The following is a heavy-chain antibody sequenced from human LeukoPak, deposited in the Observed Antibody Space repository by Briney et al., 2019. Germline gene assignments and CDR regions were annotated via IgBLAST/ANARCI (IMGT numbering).Heavy chain of an antibody. CDR1: GGSISSSSYY. Sequence: SETLSLTCTVPGGSISSSSYYWGWIRQPPGKGLEWIGSIYYSGSTYYNPSLKSRVTIPVDTSKNQFSLKLSSVTAADTAVYYCARGSGYSYGYPLTFDYWGQGTLVTVSS. CDR2: IYYSGST. D-gene: IGHD5-18*01. J-gene: IGHJ4*02. CDR3: ARGSGYSYGYPLTFDY. V-gene: IGHV4-39*07.